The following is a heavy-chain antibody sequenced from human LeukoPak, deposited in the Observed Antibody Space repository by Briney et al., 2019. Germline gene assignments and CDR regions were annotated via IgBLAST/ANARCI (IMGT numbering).Heavy chain of an antibody. D-gene: IGHD3-10*01. Sequence: GGSLRLSCAASGFTFSSYAMSWVRQAPGKGLEWVSAISGSGGSTYYADSVKGRFTISGDNSKNTLYLQMNSLRAEDTAVYYCATEWFGELLQTFDYWGQGTLVTVSS. CDR2: ISGSGGST. CDR1: GFTFSSYA. CDR3: ATEWFGELLQTFDY. J-gene: IGHJ4*02. V-gene: IGHV3-23*01.